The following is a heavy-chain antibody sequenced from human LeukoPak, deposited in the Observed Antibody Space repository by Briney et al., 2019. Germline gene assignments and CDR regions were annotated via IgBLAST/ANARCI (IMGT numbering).Heavy chain of an antibody. V-gene: IGHV1-69*13. Sequence: ASVKVSCKASGYTFTSYYMHWVRQAPGQGLEWMGGIIPIFGTANYAQKFQGRVTITADESTSTAYMELSSLRSEDTAVYYCASREQSIAAAGDDYWGQGTLVTVSS. CDR1: GYTFTSYY. CDR3: ASREQSIAAAGDDY. CDR2: IIPIFGTA. J-gene: IGHJ4*02. D-gene: IGHD6-13*01.